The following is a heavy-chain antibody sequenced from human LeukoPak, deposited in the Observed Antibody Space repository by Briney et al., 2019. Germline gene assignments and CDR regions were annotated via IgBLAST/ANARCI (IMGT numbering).Heavy chain of an antibody. CDR1: GVTDG. CDR3: ASHYGSGSNNWLGP. CDR2: ISGSGGET. Sequence: PGGSLRLSCAASGVTDGMSWVRQAPGKGLAWVSAISGSGGETFYSDSVKGRFTISRDNSKNTLYLQMNSLRAEDSAIYYCASHYGSGSNNWLGPWGQGTLVTVSS. D-gene: IGHD3-10*01. J-gene: IGHJ5*02. V-gene: IGHV3-23*01.